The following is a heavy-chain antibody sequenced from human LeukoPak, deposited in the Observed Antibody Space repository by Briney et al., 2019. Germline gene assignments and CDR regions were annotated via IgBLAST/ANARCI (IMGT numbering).Heavy chain of an antibody. Sequence: SETLSLTCTVSGYSVSSGYYWGWIRQPPGKGLEWIGSIYHSESTSYNPSLKSRVTISVDTSKNQFSLKLSSVTAADTAVYYCARDYGSGSYYPYWGQGTLVTVSS. CDR1: GYSVSSGYY. D-gene: IGHD3-10*01. J-gene: IGHJ4*02. CDR2: IYHSEST. CDR3: ARDYGSGSYYPY. V-gene: IGHV4-38-2*02.